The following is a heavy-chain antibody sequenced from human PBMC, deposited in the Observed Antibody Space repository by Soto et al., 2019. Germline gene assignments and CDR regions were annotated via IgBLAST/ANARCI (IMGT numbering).Heavy chain of an antibody. J-gene: IGHJ4*02. CDR3: ARVLCSSSSCYRRGFDF. CDR2: INGSGGST. V-gene: IGHV3-23*01. CDR1: EFTFSIFA. D-gene: IGHD2-2*02. Sequence: GSLRLSCAASEFTFSIFAMSWVRQAPGRGLEWVSTINGSGGSTYYADSVKGRFTISRDSSKNTLFLQMNSLRAEDTAVYFCARVLCSSSSCYRRGFDFWGQGTLVTVSS.